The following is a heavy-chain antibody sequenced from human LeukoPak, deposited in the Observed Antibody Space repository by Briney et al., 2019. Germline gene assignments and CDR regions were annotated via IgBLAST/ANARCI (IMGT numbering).Heavy chain of an antibody. D-gene: IGHD3-10*01. V-gene: IGHV4-59*01. Sequence: SETLSLTCTVSGGSISSYYWSWIRQPPGKGLEWIGYIYYSGSTKYNPSLKSRVTISIDTSKNQFSLKLSSVTAADTAVYYCARDRENYYGSGELSWFDPWGQGTLVTVSS. CDR1: GGSISSYY. CDR2: IYYSGST. J-gene: IGHJ5*02. CDR3: ARDRENYYGSGELSWFDP.